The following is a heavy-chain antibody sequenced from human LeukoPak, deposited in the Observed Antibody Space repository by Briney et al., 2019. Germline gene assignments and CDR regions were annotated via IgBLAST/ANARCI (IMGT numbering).Heavy chain of an antibody. Sequence: SETLSLTCTVSGGSISSYYWSCVRQPPGKGLEWIVEINHSGSTNYNPSLKSRVTISVDTSKNQFSMKLSSVTAADTAVYYCARGVVYYDFWSGYYSVTNWFDTWGQGTLVTVSS. D-gene: IGHD3-3*01. V-gene: IGHV4-34*01. CDR3: ARGVVYYDFWSGYYSVTNWFDT. CDR1: GGSISSYY. J-gene: IGHJ5*02. CDR2: INHSGST.